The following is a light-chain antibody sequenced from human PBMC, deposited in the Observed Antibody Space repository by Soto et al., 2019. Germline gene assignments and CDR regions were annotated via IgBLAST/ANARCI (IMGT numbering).Light chain of an antibody. Sequence: EIVMTQSPATMSLSPGERATLSCGASERVSSSYVAWYQMKAGLAPRLLIHDASTRASGIPDRFRGSKSGTDFTLTIRGLEPEDGALYYCQQYGSSPITFGQGTRLEIK. CDR2: DAS. J-gene: IGKJ5*01. CDR1: ERVSSSY. V-gene: IGKV3D-20*01. CDR3: QQYGSSPIT.